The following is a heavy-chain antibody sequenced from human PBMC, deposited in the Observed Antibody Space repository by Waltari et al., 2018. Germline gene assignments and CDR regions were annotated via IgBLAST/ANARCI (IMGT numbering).Heavy chain of an antibody. CDR2: FYYSGST. CDR3: ARVGDCSGGSCYPRDFDY. D-gene: IGHD2-15*01. Sequence: QVQLQESGPGLVKPSETLSLTCTVSGGSISSHYWSWIRQPPGRAREWFGYFYYSGSTNYNPSLKCRVPISVDTSNNQFSLKLSSVTAADTAVYYCARVGDCSGGSCYPRDFDYWGQGTLVTVSS. J-gene: IGHJ4*02. V-gene: IGHV4-59*11. CDR1: GGSISSHY.